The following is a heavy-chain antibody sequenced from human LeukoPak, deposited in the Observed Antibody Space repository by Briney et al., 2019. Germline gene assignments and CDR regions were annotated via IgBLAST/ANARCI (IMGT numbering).Heavy chain of an antibody. CDR3: AKDQYYVVPHYFDY. D-gene: IGHD3-10*02. Sequence: GSSVTVSCKASGGTFSSYAISWVRQAPGQGLEWMGRIIPILGIANYAQKFQGRVTITADKSTSAAYMELNSLRAEDTAVYYCAKDQYYVVPHYFDYWGQGTLVTVSS. J-gene: IGHJ4*02. V-gene: IGHV1-69*04. CDR2: IIPILGIA. CDR1: GGTFSSYA.